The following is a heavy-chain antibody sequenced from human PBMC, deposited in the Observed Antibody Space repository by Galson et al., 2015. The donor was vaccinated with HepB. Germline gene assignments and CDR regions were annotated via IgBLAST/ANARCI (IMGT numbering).Heavy chain of an antibody. CDR3: ARRPPFHSRRSAEQAAAGREYYYYYMDV. Sequence: ETLSLTCAVYGGSFSGYYWSWIRQPPGKGLEWIGEINHSGSTNYNPSLKSRVTISVDTSKNQFSLKLSSVTAADTAVYYCARRPPFHSRRSAEQAAAGREYYYYYMDVWGKGTTVTVSS. J-gene: IGHJ6*03. V-gene: IGHV4-34*01. D-gene: IGHD6-13*01. CDR1: GGSFSGYY. CDR2: INHSGST.